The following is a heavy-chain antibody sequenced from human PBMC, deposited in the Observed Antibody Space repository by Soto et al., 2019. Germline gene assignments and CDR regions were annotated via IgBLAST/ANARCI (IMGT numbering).Heavy chain of an antibody. J-gene: IGHJ5*02. D-gene: IGHD1-26*01. CDR3: ARGGDHSKVSRT. Sequence: QAQLQQWGAGVVKPSETLSLTCAVYGESCSGYYCSWTRQPPGKGLEWIGEIHPSGSTYYHPSLKPPLXLXLXXSKNQFPLTLSSVTAADTAVYSCARGGDHSKVSRTWGPGTLVTVSS. CDR1: GESCSGYY. V-gene: IGHV4-34*02. CDR2: IHPSGST.